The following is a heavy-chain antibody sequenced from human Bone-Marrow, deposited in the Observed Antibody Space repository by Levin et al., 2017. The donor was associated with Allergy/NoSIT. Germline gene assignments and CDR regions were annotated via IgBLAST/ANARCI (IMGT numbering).Heavy chain of an antibody. J-gene: IGHJ5*02. Sequence: SQTLSLTCTVSGDSITSGNFFWGWIRQSPGKGLEWIGSIYQSGSTYYNPYLKSRVTISIDTSKNHFSLELTSVTAADTAVYYCARHGDSFYKSNWLNWFDPWGQGTLVTVSS. CDR3: ARHGDSFYKSNWLNWFDP. CDR2: IYQSGST. D-gene: IGHD3-9*01. V-gene: IGHV4-39*01. CDR1: GDSITSGNFF.